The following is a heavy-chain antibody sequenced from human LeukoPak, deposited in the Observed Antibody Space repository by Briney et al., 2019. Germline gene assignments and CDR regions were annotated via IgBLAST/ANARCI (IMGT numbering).Heavy chain of an antibody. CDR3: ARYIAVAGYYYYYGMDV. J-gene: IGHJ6*02. V-gene: IGHV1-18*01. D-gene: IGHD6-19*01. CDR1: GYTFTSYG. Sequence: ASVNVSCKASGYTFTSYGISWVRQAPGQGLEWMGWISAYNGNTNYAQKLQGRVTMTTDTSTSTAYMELRSLRSDDTAVYYCARYIAVAGYYYYYGMDVWGQGTTVTVSS. CDR2: ISAYNGNT.